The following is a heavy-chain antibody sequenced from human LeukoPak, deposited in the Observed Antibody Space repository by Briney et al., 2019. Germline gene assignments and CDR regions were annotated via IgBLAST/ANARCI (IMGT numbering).Heavy chain of an antibody. Sequence: PGGPLRLSCAASGFTFSSYEMNWVRQAPGKGLEWVSYISSSGSTIYYADSVKGRFTISRDNAKNSLYLQMNSLRAEDTAVYYCARGPTGSPHDFDYWGQGTLVTVSS. D-gene: IGHD1-26*01. CDR1: GFTFSSYE. CDR2: ISSSGSTI. CDR3: ARGPTGSPHDFDY. J-gene: IGHJ4*02. V-gene: IGHV3-48*03.